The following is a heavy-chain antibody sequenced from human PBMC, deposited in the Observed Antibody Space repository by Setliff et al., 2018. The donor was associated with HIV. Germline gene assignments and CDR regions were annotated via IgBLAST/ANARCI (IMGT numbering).Heavy chain of an antibody. Sequence: GASVKVSCKASGDTFNSHAISWVRQAPGQGLEWMGGIIPTFGTPNYAQKFKGRLTITADESTSTVYMELSSLRSEDTAVYYCARDSRDIVVVIAPEPEPYYYYGMDVWGEGTTVTVSS. CDR3: ARDSRDIVVVIAPEPEPYYYYGMDV. D-gene: IGHD2-15*01. J-gene: IGHJ6*04. V-gene: IGHV1-69*13. CDR2: IIPTFGTP. CDR1: GDTFNSHA.